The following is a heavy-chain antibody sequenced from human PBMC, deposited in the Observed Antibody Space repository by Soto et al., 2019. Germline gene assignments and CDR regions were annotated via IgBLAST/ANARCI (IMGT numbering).Heavy chain of an antibody. Sequence: PSETLSLTCTVSAGSISSYYWSWIRQPPGKGLEWIGYIYYSGSTNYNPSLKSRVTISVDTSKNQLSLKLSSVTAADTAVYYCARNLGHSPRYRMDVWGQGNTVTVSS. CDR1: AGSISSYY. CDR2: IYYSGST. J-gene: IGHJ6*02. V-gene: IGHV4-59*01. D-gene: IGHD5-18*01. CDR3: ARNLGHSPRYRMDV.